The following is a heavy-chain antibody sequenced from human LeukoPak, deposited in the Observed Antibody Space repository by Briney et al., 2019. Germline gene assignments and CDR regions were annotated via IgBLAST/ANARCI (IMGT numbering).Heavy chain of an antibody. CDR3: AKDRPGELAFDY. J-gene: IGHJ4*02. CDR1: GFDFTNYG. CDR2: ISGSGAST. Sequence: PGGSLRLSCTASGFDFTNYGMSWVRQAPGKGLEWVSSISGSGASTNYADSVKGRFTISRENFNNTLFLQMNSLRAEDTAVYYCAKDRPGELAFDYWGQGTLVTVSS. V-gene: IGHV3-23*01. D-gene: IGHD1-26*01.